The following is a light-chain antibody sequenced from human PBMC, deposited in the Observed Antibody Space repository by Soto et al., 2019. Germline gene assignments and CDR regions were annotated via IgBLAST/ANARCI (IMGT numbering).Light chain of an antibody. CDR1: QGISSY. Sequence: NQLTQSPSFLSASVGDRVTITCRASQGISSYLAWYQQKPGKAPKLLIYAASTLQSGVPSRFSGSGSGTEVTLTISSRKREDFAISNYQRLHCYPGTFGGGTKVDIK. V-gene: IGKV1-9*01. CDR2: AAS. J-gene: IGKJ4*01. CDR3: QRLHCYPGT.